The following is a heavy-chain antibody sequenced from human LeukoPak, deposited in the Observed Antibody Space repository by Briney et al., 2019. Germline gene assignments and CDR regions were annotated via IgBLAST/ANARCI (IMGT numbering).Heavy chain of an antibody. CDR2: IIPIFGTA. CDR3: ARVGAAAGPFDY. V-gene: IGHV1-69*01. D-gene: IGHD6-13*01. Sequence: SSVKLSCKASGGTFSSYAISWVRQAPGQGLEWMGGIIPIFGTANYAQKFQGTVTITADESTSTAYMELSSLRSEDTAVYYCARVGAAAGPFDYWGQGTLVTVSS. CDR1: GGTFSSYA. J-gene: IGHJ4*02.